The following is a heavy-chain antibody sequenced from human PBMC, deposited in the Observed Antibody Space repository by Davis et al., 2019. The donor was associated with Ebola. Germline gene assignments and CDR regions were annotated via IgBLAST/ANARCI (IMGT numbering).Heavy chain of an antibody. CDR2: IYYSGST. CDR3: ARAKQGDSSGYYYLDAFDI. D-gene: IGHD3-22*01. Sequence: SETLSPTCAVYGGSFSGYYWSWIRQLPGKGLEWSGYIYYSGSTNYNPSLKSRVTISVDKSKNQFSLKLSSVTAADTAVYYCARAKQGDSSGYYYLDAFDIWGQGTMVTVSS. J-gene: IGHJ3*02. V-gene: IGHV4-59*01. CDR1: GGSFSGYY.